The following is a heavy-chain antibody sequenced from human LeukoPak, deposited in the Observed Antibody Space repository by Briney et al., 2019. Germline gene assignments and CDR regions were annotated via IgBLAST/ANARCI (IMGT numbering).Heavy chain of an antibody. CDR2: ITSGVGIT. J-gene: IGHJ4*02. D-gene: IGHD3-10*01. CDR3: AKGDYYDFDY. Sequence: GGSLRLSCAASGFTFSNSGMSWVRQAPGKGLEWVSIITSGVGITYYADSEKGRFTISRDNSKNTLYLQMNSLRAEDTAVYYCAKGDYYDFDYWGQGTLVTVSS. V-gene: IGHV3-23*01. CDR1: GFTFSNSG.